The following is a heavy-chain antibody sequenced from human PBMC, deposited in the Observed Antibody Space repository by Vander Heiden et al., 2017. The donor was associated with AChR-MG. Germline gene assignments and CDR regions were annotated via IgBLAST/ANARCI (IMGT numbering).Heavy chain of an antibody. V-gene: IGHV3-30*18. Sequence: QVQLVESGGGVVQPGRSLRLSCAASGFTFSSSGMHWVRQAPGKGLEWVAVISYDGSNKYYADSVKGRFTISRDNSKNTLYLQMNSLRAEDTAVYYCAKDLAPIYDYIWGSPEDYWGQGTLVTVSS. J-gene: IGHJ4*02. CDR1: GFTFSSSG. CDR3: AKDLAPIYDYIWGSPEDY. CDR2: ISYDGSNK. D-gene: IGHD3-16*01.